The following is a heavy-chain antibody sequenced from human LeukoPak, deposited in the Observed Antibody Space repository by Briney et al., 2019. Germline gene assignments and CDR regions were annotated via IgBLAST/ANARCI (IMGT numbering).Heavy chain of an antibody. CDR2: ISAYNGNK. CDR1: GYTFTSYG. Sequence: ASVKVSCKASGYTFTSYGISWVRQAPGQGVEWMGWISAYNGNKNYAQKLKGRVTMTTDTSTSTDYMELRSLRSDDTAVYDCARGRVAITFGGVIVYPPDYWGQGTLVTVSS. V-gene: IGHV1-18*01. D-gene: IGHD3-16*02. CDR3: ARGRVAITFGGVIVYPPDY. J-gene: IGHJ4*02.